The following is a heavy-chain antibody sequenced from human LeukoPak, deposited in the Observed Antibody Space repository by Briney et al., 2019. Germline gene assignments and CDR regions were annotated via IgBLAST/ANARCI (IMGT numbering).Heavy chain of an antibody. Sequence: PAGSLRLSCAASGFTFSSYSMNWVRQAPGKGLEWVSYISRSSSTIYYADSMKGRFTISRDNAKNSLYLQMNSLRAEDAAVYYCARPLDDYRDYVSYLQHWGQGTLVTVSS. V-gene: IGHV3-48*01. J-gene: IGHJ1*01. CDR3: ARPLDDYRDYVSYLQH. D-gene: IGHD4-17*01. CDR2: ISRSSSTI. CDR1: GFTFSSYS.